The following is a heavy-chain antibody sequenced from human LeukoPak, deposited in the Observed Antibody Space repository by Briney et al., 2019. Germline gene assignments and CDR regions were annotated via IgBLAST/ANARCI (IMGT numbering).Heavy chain of an antibody. Sequence: PGGSLRLSCAASGFTFSSYAMSWVRQAPGKGLEWVSAISGSGGSTYYAESVKGRFTISRDNSKNTLYLQMNSLRAEDTAVYYCAKEDGDSSGWYDGAEYFQHWGQGTLVTVSS. CDR1: GFTFSSYA. J-gene: IGHJ1*01. CDR2: ISGSGGST. CDR3: AKEDGDSSGWYDGAEYFQH. V-gene: IGHV3-23*01. D-gene: IGHD6-19*01.